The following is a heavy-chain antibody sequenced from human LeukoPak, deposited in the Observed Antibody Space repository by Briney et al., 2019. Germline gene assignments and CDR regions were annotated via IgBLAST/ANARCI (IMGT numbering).Heavy chain of an antibody. CDR2: ICSDGSDE. J-gene: IGHJ4*02. CDR3: TRVWLDSSGCFLFDL. D-gene: IGHD6-19*01. CDR1: GFTFSSYR. Sequence: PGGSLRLSCAASGFTFSSYRMHWVRQAPGKGLVWVSLICSDGSDEYYADSVKGRSTISRDNARNTLYLQMNSLKAEDTAVYYCTRVWLDSSGCFLFDLWGQGTLVTVSS. V-gene: IGHV3-74*01.